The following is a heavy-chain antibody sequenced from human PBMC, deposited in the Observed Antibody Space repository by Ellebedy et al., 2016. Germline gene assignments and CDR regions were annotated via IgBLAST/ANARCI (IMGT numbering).Heavy chain of an antibody. Sequence: GESLKIFXAASGFTFSSFAMHWVRQAPGKGLEWVAVISHDGTNKFYADSVQGRFTFSRDNSKNTLYLQMNSLRAEDTAVYYCAVGATVTTPENYHYYGMNVWGQGTTVTVSS. CDR3: AVGATVTTPENYHYYGMNV. CDR2: ISHDGTNK. CDR1: GFTFSSFA. J-gene: IGHJ6*02. D-gene: IGHD4-17*01. V-gene: IGHV3-30-3*01.